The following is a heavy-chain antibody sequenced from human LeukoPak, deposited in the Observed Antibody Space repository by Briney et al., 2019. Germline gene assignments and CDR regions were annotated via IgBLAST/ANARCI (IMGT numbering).Heavy chain of an antibody. V-gene: IGHV1-69*13. D-gene: IGHD6-19*01. Sequence: SVKVSCKASGYTFTGYYMHWVRQAPGQGLEWMGGIIPIFGTANYAQKFQGRVTITADESTSTAYMELSSLRSEDTAVYYCARDSSGWSHFDYWGQGTLVTVSS. CDR2: IIPIFGTA. CDR1: GYTFTGYY. J-gene: IGHJ4*02. CDR3: ARDSSGWSHFDY.